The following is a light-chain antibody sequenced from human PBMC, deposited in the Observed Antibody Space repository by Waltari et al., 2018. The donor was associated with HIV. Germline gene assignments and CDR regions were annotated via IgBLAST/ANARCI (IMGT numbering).Light chain of an antibody. CDR1: SPNIGDHY. Sequence: QSALTQPPSTSGTPGQTVTIPCSGSSPNIGDHYVYWYQQLPGTAPQLLSYRNSQRPSGVRDRFSGSKSGTSASLAINDLRSEDEAEYHCAAWDDSLSGWVFGGGTNLTVL. J-gene: IGLJ3*02. CDR2: RNS. CDR3: AAWDDSLSGWV. V-gene: IGLV1-47*01.